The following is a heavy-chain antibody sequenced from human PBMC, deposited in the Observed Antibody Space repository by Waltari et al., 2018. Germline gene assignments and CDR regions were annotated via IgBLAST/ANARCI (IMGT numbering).Heavy chain of an antibody. CDR1: GGSISSYY. CDR2: IYYSGST. V-gene: IGHV4-59*01. D-gene: IGHD3-9*01. J-gene: IGHJ2*01. CDR3: ARVDDILTGYPWYFDL. Sequence: QVQLQESGPGLVKPSETLSLTCTVSGGSISSYYWSWIRQPPGKGLEWIGYIYYSGSTNYTPSLKSRVTISVDTSKNQFSLKLSSVTAADTAVYYCARVDDILTGYPWYFDLWGRGTLVTVSS.